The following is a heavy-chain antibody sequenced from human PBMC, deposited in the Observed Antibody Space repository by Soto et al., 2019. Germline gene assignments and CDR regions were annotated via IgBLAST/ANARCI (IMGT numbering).Heavy chain of an antibody. CDR1: GFTFSSYW. J-gene: IGHJ4*02. V-gene: IGHV3-23*01. Sequence: GGSLRLSCAASGFTFSSYWMHWVRQAPGKGLEWVSAISGSGGSTYYADSVKGRFTISRDNSKNTLYLQMNSLRADDTAVYYCAKRLVPAPVDYWGQGTLVTVSS. CDR2: ISGSGGST. D-gene: IGHD3-10*01. CDR3: AKRLVPAPVDY.